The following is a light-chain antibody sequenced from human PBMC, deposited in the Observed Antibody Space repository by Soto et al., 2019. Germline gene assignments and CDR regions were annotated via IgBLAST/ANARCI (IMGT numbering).Light chain of an antibody. CDR1: QSITSW. V-gene: IGKV1-5*01. CDR3: QQYNSHDDIA. J-gene: IGKJ4*01. Sequence: DIQITQSPSTLSASAGDRVTITCRASQSITSWLAWYQQKPGKAPNLLIYDASSLQSGVPSRFSGSGSGTEFTLTISSLQPDDSATYFCQQYNSHDDIAFGRGTKVEIK. CDR2: DAS.